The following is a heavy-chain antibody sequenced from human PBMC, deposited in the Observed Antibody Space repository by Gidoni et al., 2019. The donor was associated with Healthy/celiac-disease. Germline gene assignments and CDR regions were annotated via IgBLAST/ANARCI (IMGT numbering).Heavy chain of an antibody. CDR2: ISSSSSYT. Sequence: QVQLVESGGGLVKPGGSLRLSWAASGFTFSDYYMSWIRQAPGKGLEWVSYISSSSSYTNYADSVKGRFTISRDNAKNSLYLQMNSLRAEDTAVYYCATGAPNMVRGVIPAFDIWGQGTMVTVSS. J-gene: IGHJ3*02. CDR1: GFTFSDYY. D-gene: IGHD3-10*01. CDR3: ATGAPNMVRGVIPAFDI. V-gene: IGHV3-11*05.